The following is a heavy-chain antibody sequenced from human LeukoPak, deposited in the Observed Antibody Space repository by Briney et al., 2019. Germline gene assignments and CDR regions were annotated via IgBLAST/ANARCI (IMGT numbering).Heavy chain of an antibody. V-gene: IGHV1-24*01. D-gene: IGHD3-3*01. CDR2: FDPEDGET. CDR1: GYTLTELS. J-gene: IGHJ4*02. Sequence: ASVKVSCKVSGYTLTELSMHWVRQAPGKGLEWMGGFDPEDGETIYAQKFQGRVTMTEDTSTDTAYMELSSLRSEDTAVYYCATLSPTYYDFWSGIDYWGQGTLVTVSS. CDR3: ATLSPTYYDFWSGIDY.